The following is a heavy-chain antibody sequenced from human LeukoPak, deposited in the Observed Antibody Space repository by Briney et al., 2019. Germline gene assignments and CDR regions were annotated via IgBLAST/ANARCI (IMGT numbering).Heavy chain of an antibody. CDR3: ARARFPYCSGGSCYNWFDP. J-gene: IGHJ5*02. CDR1: GFTFSSYA. V-gene: IGHV3-30-3*01. CDR2: ISYDGSNK. Sequence: GGSLRLSCAASGFTFSSYAMRWVRQAPGKGLEWVAVISYDGSNKYYADSVKGRFTISRDNSKNTLYLQMNSLRAEDTAVYYCARARFPYCSGGSCYNWFDPWGQGTLVTVSS. D-gene: IGHD2-15*01.